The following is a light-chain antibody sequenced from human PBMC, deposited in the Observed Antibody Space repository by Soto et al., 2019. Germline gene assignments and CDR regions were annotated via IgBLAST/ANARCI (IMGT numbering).Light chain of an antibody. CDR1: SSDVGGFNY. V-gene: IGLV2-14*01. CDR2: GVS. J-gene: IGLJ1*01. Sequence: QSALTQPASVSESPGQSITISCTGSSSDVGGFNYVSWYQQHPGKAPKLLIYGVSNRPSGASDRFSASKSGNTASLTISGLQAEDAADYYCSSYTIRSTFYVFGTGTKVTVL. CDR3: SSYTIRSTFYV.